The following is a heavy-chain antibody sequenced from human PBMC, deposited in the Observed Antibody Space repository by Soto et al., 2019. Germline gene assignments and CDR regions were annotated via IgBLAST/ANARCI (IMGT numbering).Heavy chain of an antibody. CDR3: ARADYCGGSSWFRTDHYHSALDV. CDR2: ISDDSGENGYT. J-gene: IGHJ6*02. V-gene: IGHV1-18*01. CDR1: RHSFTKYV. D-gene: IGHD2-21*01. Sequence: ASVQVSCMXSRHSFTKYVTNWVRQPPGQRLAGVGWISDDSGENGYTNYALKFQGRVTLTKDTSTSTVYMELRSLSPVDTAVYYCARADYCGGSSWFRTDHYHSALDVWGQGTTVTVSS.